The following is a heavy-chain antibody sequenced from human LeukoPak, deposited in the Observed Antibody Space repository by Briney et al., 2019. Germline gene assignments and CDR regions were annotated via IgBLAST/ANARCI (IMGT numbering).Heavy chain of an antibody. J-gene: IGHJ5*02. D-gene: IGHD6-19*01. CDR1: GGSISSYY. Sequence: PSETLSLTCTVSGGSISSYYWSWIRQPAGKGLEWIGRIYTSGSTNYNPSLKGRVTMSVDTSKNQFSLKLSSVTAADTAVYYCARGMGSGWYSNWFDPWGQGTLVTVSS. V-gene: IGHV4-4*07. CDR2: IYTSGST. CDR3: ARGMGSGWYSNWFDP.